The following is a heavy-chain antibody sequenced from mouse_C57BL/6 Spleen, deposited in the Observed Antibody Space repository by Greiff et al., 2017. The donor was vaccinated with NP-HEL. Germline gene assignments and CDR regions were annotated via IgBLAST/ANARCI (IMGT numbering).Heavy chain of an antibody. CDR2: IYPGDGDT. CDR3: ASLHYYGSSPLDY. J-gene: IGHJ2*01. D-gene: IGHD1-1*01. V-gene: IGHV1-82*01. Sequence: QVQLQQSGPELVKPGASVKISCKASGYAFSSSWMNWVKQRPGKGLEWIGRIYPGDGDTNYNGKFKGKATLTADKSSSTAYMQLSSLTSEDSAVYFCASLHYYGSSPLDYWGKGTTLTVSS. CDR1: GYAFSSSW.